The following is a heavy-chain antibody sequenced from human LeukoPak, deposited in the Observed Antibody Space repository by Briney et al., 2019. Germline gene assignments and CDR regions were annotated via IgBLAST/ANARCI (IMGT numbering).Heavy chain of an antibody. CDR1: GFTFTSTA. CDR2: ILVGSGNT. J-gene: IGHJ4*02. Sequence: SVTVSCKASGFTFTSTAVRWVRQARGQRLEWIGWILVGSGNTNYAQMFQERVTLTWDVSTSTAYMVLSSLRSEDTAIYYCASDPPYTSSSAWWGQGTLVTVSS. D-gene: IGHD2-2*01. CDR3: ASDPPYTSSSAW. V-gene: IGHV1-58*01.